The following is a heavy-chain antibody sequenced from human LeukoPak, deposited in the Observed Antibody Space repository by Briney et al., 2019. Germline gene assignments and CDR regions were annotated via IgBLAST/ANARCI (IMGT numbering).Heavy chain of an antibody. Sequence: WXWXXXXXGXGLEWIGRXHSSGRTNYNPSLKSRGTMSADTSKNQFSLKLRSVNAADTGVYYCARDPDCSSTTCYGSSWFDPWGQGTLVTVSS. CDR3: ARDPDCSSTTCYGSSWFDP. CDR2: XHSSGRT. D-gene: IGHD2-2*01. V-gene: IGHV4-4*07. J-gene: IGHJ5*02.